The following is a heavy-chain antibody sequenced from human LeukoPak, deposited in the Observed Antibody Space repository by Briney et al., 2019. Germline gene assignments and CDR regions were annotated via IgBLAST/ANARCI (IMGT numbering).Heavy chain of an antibody. V-gene: IGHV3-74*01. CDR3: ARERGLIAAFDI. Sequence: GGSLRLSCAASGFTFSSYWMHWVRQAPGKGLVWDSRINSDGSSTSYADSVKGRFTISRDNAKNTLYLQMNSLRAEDTAVYYCARERGLIAAFDIWGQGTMVTVSS. D-gene: IGHD2/OR15-2a*01. J-gene: IGHJ3*02. CDR1: GFTFSSYW. CDR2: INSDGSST.